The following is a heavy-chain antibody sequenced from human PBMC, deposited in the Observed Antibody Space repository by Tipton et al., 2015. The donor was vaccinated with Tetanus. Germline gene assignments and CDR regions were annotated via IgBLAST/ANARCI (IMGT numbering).Heavy chain of an antibody. V-gene: IGHV3-48*02. CDR3: ARDQVGSYLLDY. Sequence: GSLRLSCAASRFTFSSYSMNWVRQAPGKGLEWVSYISRSSSTIYYADSVRGRFTISRDNAKNSLYLQMNSLRDEDTAVYYCARDQVGSYLLDYWGQGTLVTVSS. D-gene: IGHD1-26*01. CDR2: ISRSSSTI. J-gene: IGHJ4*02. CDR1: RFTFSSYS.